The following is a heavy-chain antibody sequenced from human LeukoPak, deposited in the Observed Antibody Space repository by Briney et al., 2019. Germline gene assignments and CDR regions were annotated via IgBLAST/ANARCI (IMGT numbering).Heavy chain of an antibody. CDR1: GYTFTSYY. D-gene: IGHD1-26*01. CDR3: ARGSPNWVGATSHFDY. CDR2: INPSGGST. V-gene: IGHV1-46*01. J-gene: IGHJ4*02. Sequence: GASVKVSCKASGYTFTSYYMHWVRQAPGQGLEWMGIINPSGGSTSYAQKFQGRVTMTRDTSTSTAYMELSSLRSEDTAVYYCARGSPNWVGATSHFDYWGQGTLVTVSS.